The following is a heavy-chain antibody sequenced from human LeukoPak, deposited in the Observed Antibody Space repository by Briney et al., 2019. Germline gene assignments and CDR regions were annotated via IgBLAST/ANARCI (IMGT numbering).Heavy chain of an antibody. J-gene: IGHJ6*04. CDR3: ARSGGYYYYYGMDV. CDR2: IYHSGST. Sequence: SEALSLTCAVSGGSISSGGYSWSWIRQPPGKGLEWIGYIYHSGSTYYNPSLKSRVTISVDTSKNQFSLKLSSVTAADTAVYYCARSGGYYYYYGMDVWGKGPTVTVSS. CDR1: GGSISSGGYS. D-gene: IGHD2-15*01. V-gene: IGHV4-30-2*01.